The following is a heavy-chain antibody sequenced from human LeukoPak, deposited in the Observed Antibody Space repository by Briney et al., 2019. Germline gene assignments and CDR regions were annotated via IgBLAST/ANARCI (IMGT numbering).Heavy chain of an antibody. J-gene: IGHJ4*02. V-gene: IGHV1-18*04. Sequence: ASVKVSCKASGYTFTGYYMHWVRQAPGQGLEWMGWISAYNGKTNYAQKPQGRVTLTTDTSTSTAYMELRSLISDDTAVYYCARTYYYDTSGSFDSWGQGTPVTVSS. CDR2: ISAYNGKT. CDR1: GYTFTGYY. CDR3: ARTYYYDTSGSFDS. D-gene: IGHD3-22*01.